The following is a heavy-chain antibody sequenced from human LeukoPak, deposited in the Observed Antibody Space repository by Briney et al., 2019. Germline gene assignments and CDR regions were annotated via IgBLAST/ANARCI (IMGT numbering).Heavy chain of an antibody. J-gene: IGHJ4*02. Sequence: PGGSLRLSCAASGFTFSTYSMNWLRLAPGKGLEWVSYISRTGTTIYSADSVKGRVTISRDNARNTLYLQMNSMRAEDTAVYYCARDSWSSSDSGVYFHWGQGTLVTVPS. V-gene: IGHV3-48*04. CDR3: ARDSWSSSDSGVYFH. CDR1: GFTFSTYS. D-gene: IGHD3-22*01. CDR2: ISRTGTTI.